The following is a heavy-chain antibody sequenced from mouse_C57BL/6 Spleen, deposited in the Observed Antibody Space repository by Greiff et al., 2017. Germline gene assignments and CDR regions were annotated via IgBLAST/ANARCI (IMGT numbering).Heavy chain of an antibody. CDR3: ARGEITTVVASDY. D-gene: IGHD1-1*01. J-gene: IGHJ2*01. V-gene: IGHV1-72*01. Sequence: VQLQQPGAELVKPGASVKLSCKASGYTFTSYWMHWVKQRPGRGLEWIGRIDPNSGGTKYNEKFKSKATLTVDKPSSPADMQLSNLRSEDAAVYYCARGEITTVVASDYWGKGTTLTVSS. CDR1: GYTFTSYW. CDR2: IDPNSGGT.